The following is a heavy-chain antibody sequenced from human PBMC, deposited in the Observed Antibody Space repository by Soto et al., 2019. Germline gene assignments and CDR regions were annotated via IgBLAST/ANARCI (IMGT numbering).Heavy chain of an antibody. CDR1: GFTFNNYA. V-gene: IGHV3-23*01. CDR3: AKEKIASTVADFFDY. CDR2: ISGSGSST. J-gene: IGHJ4*02. D-gene: IGHD6-19*01. Sequence: GGSLRLSCEASGFTFNNYAMTWVRQTPGKGLQWVSTISGSGSSTFYADSVRGRFTISRDNSKNTLYLQMNSLRAEDTALYYCAKEKIASTVADFFDYWGQGTLVTV.